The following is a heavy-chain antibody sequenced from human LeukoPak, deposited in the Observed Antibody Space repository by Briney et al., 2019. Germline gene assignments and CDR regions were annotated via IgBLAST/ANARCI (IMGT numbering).Heavy chain of an antibody. J-gene: IGHJ4*02. Sequence: SVKVSCKASGGTFSSYAINWVRQAPGHGLEWMGGIIPIFGTANYAQKFQGRVTITADESTSTAYMEPSSLRSEDTAVYYCARGVQGYYFDYWGQGTLVTVSS. CDR1: GGTFSSYA. V-gene: IGHV1-69*13. CDR2: IIPIFGTA. CDR3: ARGVQGYYFDY.